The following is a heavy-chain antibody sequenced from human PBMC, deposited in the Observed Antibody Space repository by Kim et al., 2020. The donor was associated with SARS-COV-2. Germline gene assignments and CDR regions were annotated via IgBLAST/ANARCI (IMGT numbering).Heavy chain of an antibody. D-gene: IGHD4-17*01. Sequence: GWSLRLSCAASGFTFSSYGMHWVRQAPGKGLEWVAVISYDGSNKYYADSVKGRFTISRDNSKNTLYLQMNSLRAEDTAVYYCAKDSSTVTTMGPFLDPWGQGTLVTVSS. CDR1: GFTFSSYG. J-gene: IGHJ5*02. V-gene: IGHV3-30*18. CDR3: AKDSSTVTTMGPFLDP. CDR2: ISYDGSNK.